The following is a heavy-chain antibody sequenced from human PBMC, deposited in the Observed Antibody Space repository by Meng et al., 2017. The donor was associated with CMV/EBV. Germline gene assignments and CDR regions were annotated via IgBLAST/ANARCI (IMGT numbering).Heavy chain of an antibody. D-gene: IGHD2-2*01. CDR2: INHSGST. V-gene: IGHV4-34*01. J-gene: IGHJ4*02. CDR1: GGSFSGYY. CDR3: ASLNYCSSTSCSRRFDY. Sequence: GGSFSGYYWSGIRQPPGKGLEWIGEINHSGSTNYNPSLKSRVTISVDTSKNQFSLKLSSVTAADTAVYYCASLNYCSSTSCSRRFDYWGQGTLVTVSS.